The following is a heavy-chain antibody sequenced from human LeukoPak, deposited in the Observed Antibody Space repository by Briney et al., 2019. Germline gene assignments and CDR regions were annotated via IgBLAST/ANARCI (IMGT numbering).Heavy chain of an antibody. J-gene: IGHJ4*02. CDR3: ARRPGEYGGNDFDY. D-gene: IGHD4/OR15-4a*01. CDR2: IYYTGST. CDR1: GGSISSRSDY. V-gene: IGHV4-39*01. Sequence: SETLSPTCTVSGGSISSRSDYWGWIRQPPGKGLEWIGSIYYTGSTHYNPSLKSRVTISVDTSKNQFSLKLSSVTAADTAVYYCARRPGEYGGNDFDYWGQGTLVTVSS.